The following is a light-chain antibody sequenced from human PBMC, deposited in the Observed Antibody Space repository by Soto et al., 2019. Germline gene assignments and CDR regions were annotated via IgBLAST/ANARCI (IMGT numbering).Light chain of an antibody. Sequence: EILLTQSPGTLSLSPGERATLSCRASQSVTSTYLAWYQQKPGQAPRLLIYGASSRAIGIPDRFSGSVSGSDFILTINRLEPEDFAVYYCQQYGSSHTFGQGTRWRL. CDR1: QSVTSTY. J-gene: IGKJ5*01. CDR3: QQYGSSHT. V-gene: IGKV3-20*01. CDR2: GAS.